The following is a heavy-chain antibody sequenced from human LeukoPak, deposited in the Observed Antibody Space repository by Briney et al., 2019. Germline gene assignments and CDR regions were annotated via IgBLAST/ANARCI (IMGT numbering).Heavy chain of an antibody. Sequence: PGGSLRLSCAASGFTFDDYAMHWVRQAPGKGLEWVSGISWNSGSIGYADSVKGRFTISRDNAKNSLYLQMNSLRAEDTALYYCAKPLDPGIAAAGLDYWGQGTLVTVSS. J-gene: IGHJ4*02. V-gene: IGHV3-9*01. D-gene: IGHD6-13*01. CDR3: AKPLDPGIAAAGLDY. CDR2: ISWNSGSI. CDR1: GFTFDDYA.